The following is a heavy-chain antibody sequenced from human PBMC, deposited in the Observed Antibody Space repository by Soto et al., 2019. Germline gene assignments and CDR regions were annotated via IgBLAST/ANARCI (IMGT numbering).Heavy chain of an antibody. CDR2: IYPGDSDT. CDR3: ARPSVAASDYYYYGMDV. Sequence: SLKISCKGSGYSFTSYWIGWVRQMPGKGLEWMGIIYPGDSDTRYSPSFQGQVTISADKSISTAYLQWSRLKASDTAMYYCARPSVAASDYYYYGMDVWGQGTTVTVSS. V-gene: IGHV5-51*01. D-gene: IGHD6-13*01. J-gene: IGHJ6*02. CDR1: GYSFTSYW.